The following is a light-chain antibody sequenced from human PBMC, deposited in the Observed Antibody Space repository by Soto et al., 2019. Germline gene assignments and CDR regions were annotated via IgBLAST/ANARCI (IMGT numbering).Light chain of an antibody. CDR2: DAS. CDR1: QSISSW. V-gene: IGKV1-5*01. CDR3: QHYNSYSEA. Sequence: DIQMTQSPSTLSASVGDRFTITFLASQSISSWLAWYQQKPGKAPTLLISDASSLESGVPSRFSGSGSGTEFTLTISSLQPDDFATYYCQHYNSYSEAFGQGTKVDI. J-gene: IGKJ1*01.